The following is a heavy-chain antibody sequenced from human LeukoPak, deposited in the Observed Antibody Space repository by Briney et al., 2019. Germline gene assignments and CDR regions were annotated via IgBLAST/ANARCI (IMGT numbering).Heavy chain of an antibody. D-gene: IGHD3-16*01. V-gene: IGHV1-18*01. CDR2: ISAYNGNT. J-gene: IGHJ6*03. CDR1: GYTFTSYG. Sequence: ASVKVSCKASGYTFTSYGISWVRQAPGQGLEWMGWISAYNGNTEYAQKFQGRVTMTTDTSTSTAYMELSSLRSEDTAVYYCARGLGWGLRSQVDYYMDVWGKGTTVTVSS. CDR3: ARGLGWGLRSQVDYYMDV.